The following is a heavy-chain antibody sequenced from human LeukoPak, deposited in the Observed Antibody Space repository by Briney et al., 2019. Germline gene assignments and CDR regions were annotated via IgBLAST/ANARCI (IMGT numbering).Heavy chain of an antibody. CDR3: ARPRGCGSARCNNFDY. CDR1: GFTFSSYE. D-gene: IGHD2-2*01. J-gene: IGHJ4*02. Sequence: GGSLRLSCAASGFTFSSYEMNWVRQAPGKGLEWVSYISSSGSTIYYADSVKGRFTISRDNAKNSLYLQMNSLRAEDTAVYYCARPRGCGSARCNNFDYWGQGTLVTVSS. CDR2: ISSSGSTI. V-gene: IGHV3-48*03.